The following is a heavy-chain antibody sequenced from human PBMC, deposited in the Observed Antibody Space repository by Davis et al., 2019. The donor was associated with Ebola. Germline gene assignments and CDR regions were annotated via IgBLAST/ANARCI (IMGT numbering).Heavy chain of an antibody. J-gene: IGHJ5*01. CDR1: GYTFASYG. CDR3: ARTAVTGIGFDS. Sequence: ASVKVSCKASGYTFASYGINWVRQAPGQGLEWMGWISAYNGNTNYAQKLQGRVTMTTDTSTSTAYMELSGLRSEDTAVYYCARTAVTGIGFDSWGQGTLVTVSS. D-gene: IGHD6-19*01. CDR2: ISAYNGNT. V-gene: IGHV1-18*04.